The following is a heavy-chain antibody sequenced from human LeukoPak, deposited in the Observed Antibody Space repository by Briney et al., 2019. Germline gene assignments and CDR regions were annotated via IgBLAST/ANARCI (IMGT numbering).Heavy chain of an antibody. CDR3: ARSLYDSSGYLDY. Sequence: KSSGTLSLTCAVSGGSISSSNWWSWVRQPPGKGLEWIGEIYHSGSTNYNPSLKSRVTISVDKSKNQFSLKLSSVTAADTAVYYCARSLYDSSGYLDYWGQGTLVTVSS. D-gene: IGHD3-22*01. CDR1: GGSISSSNW. J-gene: IGHJ4*02. V-gene: IGHV4-4*02. CDR2: IYHSGST.